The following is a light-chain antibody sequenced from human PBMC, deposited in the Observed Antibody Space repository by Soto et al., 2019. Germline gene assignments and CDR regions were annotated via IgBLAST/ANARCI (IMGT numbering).Light chain of an antibody. CDR2: GAS. J-gene: IGKJ5*01. CDR1: QFLNSNY. CDR3: QQHCSSPPIT. Sequence: EIVLTQSPGTLSLSPGERATLSCRASQFLNSNYLAWYQQKPGQAPRLLIYGASSRATGIPDRFSGSGSGTNLTPPVSRLEPEDFAVYYCQQHCSSPPITFGQGTRVDIK. V-gene: IGKV3-20*01.